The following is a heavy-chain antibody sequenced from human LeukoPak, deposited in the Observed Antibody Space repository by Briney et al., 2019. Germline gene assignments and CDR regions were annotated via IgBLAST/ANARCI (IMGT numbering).Heavy chain of an antibody. V-gene: IGHV3-30-3*01. J-gene: IGHJ4*01. CDR2: ISYDGSNK. CDR1: GFTFSSYA. Sequence: PGGSLRLSCAASGFTFSSYAMHWVRQAPGKGLEWVAVISYDGSNKYYADSVKGRFTISRDNSKNTLYLQMNSLRAEDTAVYYCARDLAWDLDYWGQEPWSPSPQ. D-gene: IGHD1-26*01. CDR3: ARDLAWDLDY.